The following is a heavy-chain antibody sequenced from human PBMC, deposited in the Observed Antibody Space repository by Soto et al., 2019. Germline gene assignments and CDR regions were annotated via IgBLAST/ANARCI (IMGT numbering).Heavy chain of an antibody. J-gene: IGHJ4*02. Sequence: QVQLVESGGGVVQPGRSLRLSCAASGFTFSSYGMHWVRQAPGKGLEWVAVIWYDGSNKYYADSVKGRFTISRDNSKNTLYLQMNSLRAEDTAVYYCARPVSGGLWFNYCGQGTLVTVSS. CDR2: IWYDGSNK. V-gene: IGHV3-33*01. CDR3: ARPVSGGLWFNY. CDR1: GFTFSSYG. D-gene: IGHD5-18*01.